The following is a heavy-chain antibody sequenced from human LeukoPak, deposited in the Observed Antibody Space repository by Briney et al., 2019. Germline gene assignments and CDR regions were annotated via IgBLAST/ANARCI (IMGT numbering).Heavy chain of an antibody. D-gene: IGHD2-2*01. Sequence: ASVTVSCKASGYTFTGYYIHWVRQAPGQGLEWMGWINPNSGVTNYAQKFQGRVTMTRDTSISTAYMELSSLRSDDTAVYYCARPYCTTTNCYDYWGQGTLVTVSS. CDR2: INPNSGVT. V-gene: IGHV1-2*02. CDR1: GYTFTGYY. J-gene: IGHJ4*02. CDR3: ARPYCTTTNCYDY.